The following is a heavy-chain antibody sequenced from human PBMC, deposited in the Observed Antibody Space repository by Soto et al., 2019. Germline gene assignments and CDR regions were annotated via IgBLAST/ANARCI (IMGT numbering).Heavy chain of an antibody. Sequence: SETLSLTGNVSGASISDYYWSWIRQPPGKGLEWIGYIYTSGNTNYNPSLKRRVTISVDTSKNQFSLKLRSVTAADTAVYYCASHVGSGYSDYWGQGTLVTVSS. CDR2: IYTSGNT. J-gene: IGHJ4*02. CDR1: GASISDYY. CDR3: ASHVGSGYSDY. D-gene: IGHD1-26*01. V-gene: IGHV4-59*13.